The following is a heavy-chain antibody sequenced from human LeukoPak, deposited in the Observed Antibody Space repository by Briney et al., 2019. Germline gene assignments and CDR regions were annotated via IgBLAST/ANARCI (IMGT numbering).Heavy chain of an antibody. CDR3: AREGTGGSWAGY. CDR2: INPNSGGT. Sequence: GASVKVSYKASGYTFTVYYMHWVRQAPGQGPEWMAWINPNSGGTTYAQKFQGRVTVTRDTSISTAYMELNSLTSDDTAMYYCAREGTGGSWAGYWGQGTLVTVSS. J-gene: IGHJ4*02. D-gene: IGHD1-26*01. V-gene: IGHV1-2*02. CDR1: GYTFTVYY.